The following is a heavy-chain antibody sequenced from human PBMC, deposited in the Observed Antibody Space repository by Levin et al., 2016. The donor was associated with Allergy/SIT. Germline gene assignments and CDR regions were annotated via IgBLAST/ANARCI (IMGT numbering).Heavy chain of an antibody. CDR1: GFTFSSYE. V-gene: IGHV3-48*03. J-gene: IGHJ6*02. D-gene: IGHD6-19*01. CDR3: ARDLGIRITSGIAVAGGMDV. CDR2: ISSSGSTI. Sequence: GESLKISCAASGFTFSSYEMNWVRQAPGKGLEWVSYISSSGSTIYYADSVKGRFTISRDNAKNSLYLQMNSLRAEDTAVYYCARDLGIRITSGIAVAGGMDVWGQGTTVTVSS.